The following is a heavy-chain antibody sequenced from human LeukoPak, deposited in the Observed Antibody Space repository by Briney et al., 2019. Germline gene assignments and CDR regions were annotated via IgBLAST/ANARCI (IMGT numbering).Heavy chain of an antibody. D-gene: IGHD6-13*01. CDR3: ARRREGGPAAGNWFDP. J-gene: IGHJ5*02. CDR1: GFTFSSYG. CDR2: IWFDGKNE. Sequence: PGGSLRLSCAASGFTFSSYGMHWVRQAPGKGLEWVADIWFDGKNEHFADSVKGRFTISRDNSKNTMYLQINSLRAEDTAVYYCARRREGGPAAGNWFDPWGQGTLVTVSS. V-gene: IGHV3-33*01.